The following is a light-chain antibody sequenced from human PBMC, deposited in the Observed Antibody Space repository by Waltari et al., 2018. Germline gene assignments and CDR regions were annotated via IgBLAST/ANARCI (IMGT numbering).Light chain of an antibody. CDR1: QGITSW. CDR2: KAS. CDR3: QQYNSAPPT. V-gene: IGKV1-12*01. Sequence: DIQMTQSTSSLSASVGDRVTITCRASQGITSWVAWYQQKPGKPPNLLIYKASSLQSGVPSRFNGSGSGTDFTLTISSLQPEDFATYYCQQYNSAPPTFGQGTKVEIK. J-gene: IGKJ1*01.